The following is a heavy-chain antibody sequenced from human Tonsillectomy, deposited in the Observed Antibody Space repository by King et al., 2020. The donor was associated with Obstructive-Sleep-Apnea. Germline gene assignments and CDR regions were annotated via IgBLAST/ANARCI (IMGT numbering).Heavy chain of an antibody. J-gene: IGHJ4*02. CDR3: AGSYEGYFDY. D-gene: IGHD1-26*01. CDR2: ISGSGVST. V-gene: IGHV3-23*04. Sequence: VQLVESGGGLVQPGGSLRLSCAASGFTISSYAMSWVRQAPGKGLEWVSAISGSGVSTYYADSVKGRFTISRDNSKNTLYLQMNSLRDEDTAVYYCAGSYEGYFDYWGQGTLVTVSS. CDR1: GFTISSYA.